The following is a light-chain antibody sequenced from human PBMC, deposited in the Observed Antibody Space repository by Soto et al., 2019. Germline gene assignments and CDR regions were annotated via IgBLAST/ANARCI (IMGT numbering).Light chain of an antibody. V-gene: IGKV2-30*02. CDR2: EVS. J-gene: IGKJ1*01. CDR3: MQGTRWPWT. CDR1: QSLIHSDGNTY. Sequence: DVEMTQSPLSLPVTLGQPASISCRSSQSLIHSDGNTYLSWFQQRPGQSPRRLIYEVSDRDAGVPYRFSGSGSGTDFTLKISRVEAEDVGVYYCMQGTRWPWTFGQGTEVEIK.